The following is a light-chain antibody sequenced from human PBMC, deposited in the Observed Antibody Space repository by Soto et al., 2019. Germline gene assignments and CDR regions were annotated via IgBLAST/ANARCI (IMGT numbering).Light chain of an antibody. CDR1: ENVRTF. CDR2: GAS. CDR3: QLYGISPH. J-gene: IGKJ5*01. V-gene: IGKV3-11*01. Sequence: EVVLTQSPATLSLSPGERATLSCRTSENVRTFVDWYQQKPGQAPRLLMFGASNRATGIPARFSGSGSGTDFTLTISNLEPEDFAVYYCQLYGISPHFGQGTRLEIK.